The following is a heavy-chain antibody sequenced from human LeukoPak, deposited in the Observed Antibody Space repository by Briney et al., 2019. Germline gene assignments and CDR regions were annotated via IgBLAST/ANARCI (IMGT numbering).Heavy chain of an antibody. J-gene: IGHJ3*02. CDR3: AKDRYYDSSGYLGNAFDI. D-gene: IGHD3-22*01. CDR2: ISDSGGST. CDR1: GFTFSSYA. Sequence: GGSLRLSCAASGFTFSSYAMSWVRQAPGKGLEWVSDISDSGGSTYYADSVKGRFTISRDNSKNTLYLQMNSLRAEDTAVYYCAKDRYYDSSGYLGNAFDIWGQGTMVTVSS. V-gene: IGHV3-23*01.